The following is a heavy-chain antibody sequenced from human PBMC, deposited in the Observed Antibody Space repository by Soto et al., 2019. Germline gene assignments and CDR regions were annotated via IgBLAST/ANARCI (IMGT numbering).Heavy chain of an antibody. CDR2: MYNTGST. CDR3: ARDLWGYCGTDCYPLDV. Sequence: QVQLQESGPGLVKPSETLSLTCTVSGGTISRYYWRWIRQPPGKGLEWIGYMYNTGSTVYNPSFKSRVPRSVDTSKNQFSLSLSSVTAADTAVYYCARDLWGYCGTDCYPLDVWGQGTTVTVSS. CDR1: GGTISRYY. J-gene: IGHJ6*02. V-gene: IGHV4-59*01. D-gene: IGHD2-21*02.